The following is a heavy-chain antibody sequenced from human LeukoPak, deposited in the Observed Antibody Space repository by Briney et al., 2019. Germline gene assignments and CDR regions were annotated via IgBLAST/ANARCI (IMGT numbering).Heavy chain of an antibody. J-gene: IGHJ6*02. Sequence: GGSLRLSCAASGFTVSRNYMSWVRQAPGKGLEWVSVIYSGGSTYFANSVRGRFTISRDNFKNTLYLQMNSLRAEDTAVYYCARCDDTGYSYGYNYYYYGMDVWGQGTTVTVSS. V-gene: IGHV3-53*01. CDR3: ARCDDTGYSYGYNYYYYGMDV. CDR1: GFTVSRNY. CDR2: IYSGGST. D-gene: IGHD5-18*01.